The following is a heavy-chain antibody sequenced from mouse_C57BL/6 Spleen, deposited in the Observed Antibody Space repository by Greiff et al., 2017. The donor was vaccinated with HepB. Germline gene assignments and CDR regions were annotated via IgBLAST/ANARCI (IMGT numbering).Heavy chain of an antibody. V-gene: IGHV1-50*01. CDR1: GYTFTSYW. D-gene: IGHD1-1*01. Sequence: QVQLQQPGAELVKPGASVKLSCKASGYTFTSYWMQWVKQRPGQGLEWIGEIDPSDSYTNYNQKFKGKATLTVDTSSSTAYMQLSSLTSEDSAVYYCARWGTTPGDYWGQGTTLTVSS. J-gene: IGHJ2*01. CDR3: ARWGTTPGDY. CDR2: IDPSDSYT.